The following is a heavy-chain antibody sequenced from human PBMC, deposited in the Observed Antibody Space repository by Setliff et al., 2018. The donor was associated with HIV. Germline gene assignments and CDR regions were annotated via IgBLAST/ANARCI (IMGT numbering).Heavy chain of an antibody. Sequence: SETLSLTCTVSGGSISSGTYYWSWIRQPAGKGLEWIGYIYTSGITNYNPSLKSRVTMSVDTSKNQFSLKLSSVTAADTAVYYCARDYSGWYYFDCWGQGTLVTVSS. D-gene: IGHD6-19*01. CDR3: ARDYSGWYYFDC. CDR2: IYTSGIT. CDR1: GGSISSGTYY. V-gene: IGHV4-61*09. J-gene: IGHJ4*02.